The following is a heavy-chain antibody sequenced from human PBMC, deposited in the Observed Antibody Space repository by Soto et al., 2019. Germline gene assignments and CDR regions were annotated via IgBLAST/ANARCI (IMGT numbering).Heavy chain of an antibody. J-gene: IGHJ4*02. CDR1: GYTFTSYG. CDR3: ARVYRITMVRGELSEY. V-gene: IGHV1-18*01. CDR2: ISAYNGNT. D-gene: IGHD3-10*01. Sequence: QVQLVQSGAEVKKPGASVKVSCKASGYTFTSYGISWVRQAPGQGLEWMGWISAYNGNTNYAQKLQGRVTMTTDTSTRTAYMELRSLRSDDPAVYYWARVYRITMVRGELSEYWGQGTLVTVSS.